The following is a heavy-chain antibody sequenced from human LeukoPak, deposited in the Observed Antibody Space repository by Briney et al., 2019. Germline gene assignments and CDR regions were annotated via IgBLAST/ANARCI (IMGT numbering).Heavy chain of an antibody. J-gene: IGHJ4*02. CDR1: GGSISSTPYY. Sequence: PSETLSLTCSVSGGSISSTPYYWGWIRQPPGKGLEWIGNIYNTGTTYYNPSLKSRITISVDTSKNQFSLRLNSVTAADTAMYYCARHLLYGESRGVIYYWGQGTPVTVSP. CDR2: IYNTGTT. D-gene: IGHD3-10*01. V-gene: IGHV4-39*01. CDR3: ARHLLYGESRGVIYY.